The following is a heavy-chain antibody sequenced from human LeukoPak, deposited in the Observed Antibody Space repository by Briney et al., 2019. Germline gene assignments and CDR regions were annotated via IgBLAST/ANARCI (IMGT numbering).Heavy chain of an antibody. CDR3: AKAITYYYDSSGLAP. D-gene: IGHD3-22*01. J-gene: IGHJ5*02. CDR2: ISGSGGST. V-gene: IGHV3-23*01. CDR1: GFTFSSYA. Sequence: PGGSLRLSCAASGFTFSSYAMSWVRQAPGKGLEWVSAISGSGGSTYYADSVKGRFTVSRDNSKNTLYLQMNNLSAEDTAVYYCAKAITYYYDSSGLAPWGQGTLVTVSS.